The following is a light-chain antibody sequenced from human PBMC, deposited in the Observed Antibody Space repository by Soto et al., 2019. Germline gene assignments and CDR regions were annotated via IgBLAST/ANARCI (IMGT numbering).Light chain of an antibody. J-gene: IGLJ1*01. CDR3: ASWDDSMNGQV. CDR1: SSNIASNT. V-gene: IGLV1-44*01. CDR2: SND. Sequence: QSALTQPPSASGTPGQRVTVSCSGSSSNIASNTVNWYQQLPGPAPKLLIYSNDQRPSGVPDRFSASKSGTSASLAISGLQYEDEADYYCASWDDSMNGQVLGTGTKVTVL.